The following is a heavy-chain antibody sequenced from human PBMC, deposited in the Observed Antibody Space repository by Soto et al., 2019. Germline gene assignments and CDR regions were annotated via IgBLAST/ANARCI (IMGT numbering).Heavy chain of an antibody. CDR1: GFTFSIYG. CDR3: ARDNYYDSSGYYGWFDP. V-gene: IGHV3-33*01. J-gene: IGHJ5*02. Sequence: GGSLRLSCAASGFTFSIYGVHWVRQAPGKGLEWVAVIWYDGSNKYYADSVKGRFTISRDNSKNTLYLQMNSLRAEDTAVYYCARDNYYDSSGYYGWFDPWGQGTLVTVSS. D-gene: IGHD3-22*01. CDR2: IWYDGSNK.